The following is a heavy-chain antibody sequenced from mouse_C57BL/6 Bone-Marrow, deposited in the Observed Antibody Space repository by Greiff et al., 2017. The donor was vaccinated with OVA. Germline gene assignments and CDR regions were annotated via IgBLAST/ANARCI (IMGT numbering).Heavy chain of an antibody. D-gene: IGHD2-2*01. Sequence: EVQLQESGPGLVKPSQSLSLTCSVTGYSITSGYYWNWIRQFPGNKLEWMGYISYDGSNNYNPSLKNRISITRDTSKNQFFLKLNSVTTEDTATYYCARGRVGSYYFDYWGQGTTLTVSS. J-gene: IGHJ2*01. CDR1: GYSITSGYY. V-gene: IGHV3-6*01. CDR2: ISYDGSN. CDR3: ARGRVGSYYFDY.